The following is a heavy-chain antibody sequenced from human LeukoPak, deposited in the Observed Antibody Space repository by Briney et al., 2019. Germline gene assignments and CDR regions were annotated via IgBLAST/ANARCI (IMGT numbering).Heavy chain of an antibody. CDR3: AREVVVPAAPYYYYGMDV. Sequence: ASVKVSCKASGYTFTGYYMHWVRQAPGQGLEWMGWINPNSGGTNYAQKFQGRVTMTRDTSISTAYMELSRLRSDDTAVYYCAREVVVPAAPYYYYGMDVWGQGTTVTVFS. D-gene: IGHD2-2*01. V-gene: IGHV1-2*02. CDR1: GYTFTGYY. J-gene: IGHJ6*02. CDR2: INPNSGGT.